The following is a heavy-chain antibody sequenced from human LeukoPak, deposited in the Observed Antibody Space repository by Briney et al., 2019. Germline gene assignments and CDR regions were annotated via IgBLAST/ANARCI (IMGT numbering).Heavy chain of an antibody. CDR3: ARSQSLWAAPSFDI. V-gene: IGHV4-34*01. CDR1: SGSLSGYS. CDR2: IHESRRT. Sequence: SETLSLTCSVYSGSLSGYSWSWIRQSPGKGLEWIGEIHESRRTDYNPSLKSRVTLSTDTSKNQFSLKLTSVTAADTAVYYCARSQSLWAAPSFDIWGQGTMVTVS. D-gene: IGHD7-27*01. J-gene: IGHJ3*02.